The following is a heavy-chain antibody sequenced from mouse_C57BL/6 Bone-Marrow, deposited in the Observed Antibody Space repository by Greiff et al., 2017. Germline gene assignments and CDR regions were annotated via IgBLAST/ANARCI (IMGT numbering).Heavy chain of an antibody. CDR3: ARILRYYGSWGYFDV. V-gene: IGHV8-8*01. CDR2: IWWDDDK. D-gene: IGHD1-1*01. Sequence: QVQLKESGPGLLQPSQTLSLTCSFSGFSLSTFGMGVGWIRQPSGKGLEWLAHIWWDDDKYYNPALKSRLTISKDTSKNQVFLKIANVDTADTATYYCARILRYYGSWGYFDVWGTGTTVTVSS. J-gene: IGHJ1*03. CDR1: GFSLSTFGMG.